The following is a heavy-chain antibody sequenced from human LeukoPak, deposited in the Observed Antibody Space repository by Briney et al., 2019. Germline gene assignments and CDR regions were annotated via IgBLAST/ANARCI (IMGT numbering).Heavy chain of an antibody. J-gene: IGHJ6*02. CDR3: ARLWGIPGVFGNYYYYGMDV. Sequence: SETLSLTCTVSGGSISSYYWSWIRQPPGKGLEWIGYIYYSGSTNYNPSLKSRVTTSVDTSKNQFSLKLSSVTAADTAVYYCARLWGIPGVFGNYYYYGMDVWGQGTTVTVSS. D-gene: IGHD2-21*01. CDR1: GGSISSYY. CDR2: IYYSGST. V-gene: IGHV4-59*08.